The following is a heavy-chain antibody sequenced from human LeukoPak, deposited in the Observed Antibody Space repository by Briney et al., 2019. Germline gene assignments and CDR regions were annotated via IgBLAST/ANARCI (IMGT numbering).Heavy chain of an antibody. J-gene: IGHJ4*02. CDR2: ISPVGDTI. CDR3: ANFPRGGDDY. Sequence: GGSLRLSCTTSGFIFRDYYMIWIRQAPGRGLERISYISPVGDTIYYADSVKGRFTISRDNSKNTLYLQMNSLRAEDTAVYYCANFPRGGDDYWGQGTLVTVSS. CDR1: GFIFRDYY. V-gene: IGHV3-11*04. D-gene: IGHD2-21*02.